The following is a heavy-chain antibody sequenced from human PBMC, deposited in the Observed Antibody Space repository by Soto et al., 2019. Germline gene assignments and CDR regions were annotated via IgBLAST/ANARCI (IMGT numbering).Heavy chain of an antibody. V-gene: IGHV1-2*02. CDR2: INPNSGGT. CDR3: AREADSRGFDAFDI. Sequence: ASVKVSCKASGYTLTAYYMHWVRQAPGQGLEWMGWINPNSGGTNHAQKFQGRVTMTRDTSISTAYTELSRLTSDDTAVYYCAREADSRGFDAFDIWGQGTLVTVSS. D-gene: IGHD3-22*01. J-gene: IGHJ3*02. CDR1: GYTLTAYY.